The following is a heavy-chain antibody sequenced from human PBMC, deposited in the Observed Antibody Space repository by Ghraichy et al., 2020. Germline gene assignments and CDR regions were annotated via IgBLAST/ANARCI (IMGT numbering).Heavy chain of an antibody. J-gene: IGHJ5*02. CDR2: ISGSGGST. Sequence: GGSLRLSCAASGFTFSSYAMSWVRQAPGKGLEWVSAISGSGGSTYYADSVKGRFTISRDNSKNTLYLQMNSLRAEDTAVYYCAKDRAPIPAATYNWFDPWGQGTLVTVSS. CDR3: AKDRAPIPAATYNWFDP. V-gene: IGHV3-23*01. D-gene: IGHD2-2*01. CDR1: GFTFSSYA.